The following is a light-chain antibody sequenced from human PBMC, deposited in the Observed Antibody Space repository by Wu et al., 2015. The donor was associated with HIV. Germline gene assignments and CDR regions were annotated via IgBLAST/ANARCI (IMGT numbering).Light chain of an antibody. CDR3: LQHNSFPVT. J-gene: IGKJ1*01. CDR2: AAS. V-gene: IGKV1-17*03. CDR1: QGINNH. Sequence: DIQLTQSPSTVSAFVGDRVTITCRASQGINNHLAWFQQKPGEVPKRLIYAASSLQSGVPSRFTGSGSGAEFTLTISSLQPEDSAIYYCLQHNSFPVTFGQGTRVEIK.